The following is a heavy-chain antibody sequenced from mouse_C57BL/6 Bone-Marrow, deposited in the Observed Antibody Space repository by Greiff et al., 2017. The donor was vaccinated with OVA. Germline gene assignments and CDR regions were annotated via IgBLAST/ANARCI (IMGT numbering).Heavy chain of an antibody. V-gene: IGHV3-6*01. CDR3: ARDYYGSTSWFAY. D-gene: IGHD1-1*01. Sequence: EESGPGLVKPSQSLSLTCSVTGYSITSGYYWNWIRQFPGNKLEWMGYISYDGSNNYNPSLKNRISITRDTSKNQLFLKLNSVTTEDTATYYCARDYYGSTSWFAYWGQGTLVTVSA. CDR1: GYSITSGYY. CDR2: ISYDGSN. J-gene: IGHJ3*01.